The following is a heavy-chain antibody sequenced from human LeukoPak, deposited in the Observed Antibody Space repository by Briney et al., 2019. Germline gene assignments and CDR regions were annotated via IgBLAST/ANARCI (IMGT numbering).Heavy chain of an antibody. D-gene: IGHD5-24*01. CDR2: ISSNGGST. CDR3: ARGGDGYNRGVYYFDY. Sequence: GGSLRLSCAASGFTFSSYAMHWVRQAPGKGLEYVSAISSNGGSTYYANSVKGRFTISRDNSKNTLYLQMGSLRAEDMAVYYRARGGDGYNRGVYYFDYWGQGTLVTVSS. J-gene: IGHJ4*02. V-gene: IGHV3-64*01. CDR1: GFTFSSYA.